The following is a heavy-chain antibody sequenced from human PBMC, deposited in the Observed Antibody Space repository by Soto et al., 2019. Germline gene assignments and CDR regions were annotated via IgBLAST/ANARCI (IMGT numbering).Heavy chain of an antibody. J-gene: IGHJ5*02. Sequence: GESLKISCAASGFTFSDYAMHWVRQAPGKGLEWVAVVSHDGRNTHYADSVKGRFTISRDNSKNTLYLQMNSLRAEDTAVYYCAKDFYIAVAGRGSAWFDPWGQGTLVTVSS. CDR1: GFTFSDYA. CDR2: VSHDGRNT. D-gene: IGHD6-19*01. CDR3: AKDFYIAVAGRGSAWFDP. V-gene: IGHV3-30*18.